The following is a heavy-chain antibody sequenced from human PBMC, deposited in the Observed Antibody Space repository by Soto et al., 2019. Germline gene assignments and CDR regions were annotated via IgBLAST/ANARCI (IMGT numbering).Heavy chain of an antibody. CDR3: ARVASITGYAYAFDI. Sequence: ASVKDSCKASGGTFSSYAISWVRQAPGQGLEWMGGIIPIFGTANYAQKFQGRVTITADESTRKVYMELRSLRSEDTAVYYCARVASITGYAYAFDIWGQGTMVTVSS. V-gene: IGHV1-69*13. J-gene: IGHJ3*02. CDR1: GGTFSSYA. D-gene: IGHD1-20*01. CDR2: IIPIFGTA.